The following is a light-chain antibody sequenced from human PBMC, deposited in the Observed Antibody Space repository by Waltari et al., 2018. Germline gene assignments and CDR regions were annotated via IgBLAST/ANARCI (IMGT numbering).Light chain of an antibody. Sequence: DIQLTQTPSSLSASVGDRLTITCQASQDTGDSLNWFQHKPGAPPELLSYSVSRLDYGVPSRFTGSRSGTNYSVSITNLQPDDIATYFCQQYRSLPLTFGQGTK. V-gene: IGKV1-33*01. CDR2: SVS. CDR3: QQYRSLPLT. J-gene: IGKJ2*01. CDR1: QDTGDS.